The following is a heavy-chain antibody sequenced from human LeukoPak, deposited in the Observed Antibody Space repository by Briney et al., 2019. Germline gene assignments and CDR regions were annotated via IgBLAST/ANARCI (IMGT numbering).Heavy chain of an antibody. CDR2: IYYSGST. CDR1: GGSISSSSYY. V-gene: IGHV4-39*07. Sequence: SETLSLTCTVSGGSISSSSYYWGWIRQPPGKGLEWIGSIYYSGSTYYNPSLKSRVTISVDTSKNQFSLKLSSVTAADTAVYYCARARGGSGYYFDYWGQGTLVAVSS. D-gene: IGHD3-10*01. CDR3: ARARGGSGYYFDY. J-gene: IGHJ4*02.